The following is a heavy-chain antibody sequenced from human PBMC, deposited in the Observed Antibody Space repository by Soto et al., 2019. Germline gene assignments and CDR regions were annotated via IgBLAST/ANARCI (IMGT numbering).Heavy chain of an antibody. Sequence: GGSLRLSCAASGFTFSSYAMSWVRQAPGKGLEWVSAISGSGGSTYYADSVKGRFTMSRDNSKNTLYLQMNSLRAEDTAVYYCAKWVSGIAAAGYNWFDPWGQGTLVTVSS. J-gene: IGHJ5*02. V-gene: IGHV3-23*01. CDR1: GFTFSSYA. CDR3: AKWVSGIAAAGYNWFDP. CDR2: ISGSGGST. D-gene: IGHD6-13*01.